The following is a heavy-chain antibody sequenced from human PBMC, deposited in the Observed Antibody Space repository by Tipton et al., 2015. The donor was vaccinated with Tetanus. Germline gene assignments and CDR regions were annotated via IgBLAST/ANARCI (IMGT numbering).Heavy chain of an antibody. Sequence: TLSLTCTVSGDSVSGYYWSWIRQPPGKGLEWVGYVYYTGDTNYNPSLKSRVTISMDRSENQISLTMTSVTAADTAVYYCAGVTAQRTELYFEHWGQRTHVPVSS. J-gene: IGHJ1*01. CDR1: GDSVSGYY. V-gene: IGHV4-59*02. CDR3: AGVTAQRTELYFEH. CDR2: VYYTGDT. D-gene: IGHD2-8*02.